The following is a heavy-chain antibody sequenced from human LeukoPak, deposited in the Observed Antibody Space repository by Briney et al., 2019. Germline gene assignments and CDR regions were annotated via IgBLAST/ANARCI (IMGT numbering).Heavy chain of an antibody. D-gene: IGHD4-23*01. Sequence: GGSLRLSCAASGCTFSSYSMNWVRQAPGKGLEWVSYISSSSSTIYYPDSVKGRFTISRDNAKNSLYLQMNSLRDEDTAVYYCARVQPPPTVVSPRYYYYGMDVWGQGTTVTVSS. CDR3: ARVQPPPTVVSPRYYYYGMDV. CDR2: ISSSSSTI. CDR1: GCTFSSYS. V-gene: IGHV3-48*02. J-gene: IGHJ6*02.